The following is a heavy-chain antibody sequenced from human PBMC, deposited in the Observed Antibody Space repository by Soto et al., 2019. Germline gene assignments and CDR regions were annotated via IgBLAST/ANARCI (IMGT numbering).Heavy chain of an antibody. J-gene: IGHJ3*02. CDR2: IDPSDSYT. CDR1: GYSFTSYW. CDR3: ATTDKPYSSGPGPYAFDI. Sequence: GESLKISCKGSGYSFTSYWISWVRQMPGKGLEWMGRIDPSDSYTNYSPSFQGHVTISADKSISTAYLQWSSLKASDTAMYYCATTDKPYSSGPGPYAFDIWGQGTMVTVSS. V-gene: IGHV5-10-1*01. D-gene: IGHD5-18*01.